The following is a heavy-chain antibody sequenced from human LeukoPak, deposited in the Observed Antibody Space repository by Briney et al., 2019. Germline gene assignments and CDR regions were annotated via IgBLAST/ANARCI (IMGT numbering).Heavy chain of an antibody. D-gene: IGHD4-11*01. J-gene: IGHJ4*02. CDR3: ASGWNTVVLPIDF. V-gene: IGHV3-48*04. CDR1: GFTFSSYS. CDR2: ISSSGNSK. Sequence: GGSLRLSCAASGFTFSSYSMNWVRQSPGKGLEWVSYISSSGNSKYYADSVKGRFTISRDNAKNTLYLQVNSLRAEDAAVYYCASGWNTVVLPIDFWGQGNQVTVSS.